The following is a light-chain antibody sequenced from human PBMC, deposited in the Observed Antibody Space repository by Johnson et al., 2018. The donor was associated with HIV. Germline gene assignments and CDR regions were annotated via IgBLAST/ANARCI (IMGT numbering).Light chain of an antibody. V-gene: IGLV1-51*02. CDR3: GTCDSSLSAGV. CDR1: SSNIGNNY. Sequence: TQPPSVSAAPGQKVTISCSGSSSNIGNNYVSWYQHLPGTAPKLLIYEDNKRPSGIPDRFSGSKSATSATLGITGLQTWDEADYYCGTCDSSLSAGVFGSGTKVTVL. J-gene: IGLJ1*01. CDR2: EDN.